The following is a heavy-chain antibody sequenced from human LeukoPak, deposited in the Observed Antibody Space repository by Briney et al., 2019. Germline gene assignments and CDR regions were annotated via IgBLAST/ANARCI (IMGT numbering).Heavy chain of an antibody. D-gene: IGHD6-13*01. Sequence: GASVKVSCKASGYTFTSYDINWVRQATGQGLEWMGWMNPNSGNTGYAQKFQGRVTMTRNTSISTAYMELSSLRSEDTAVYYCARERSSSWYNSYYYYMDVWGKGTTVTVSS. CDR1: GYTFTSYD. CDR2: MNPNSGNT. J-gene: IGHJ6*03. CDR3: ARERSSSWYNSYYYYMDV. V-gene: IGHV1-8*01.